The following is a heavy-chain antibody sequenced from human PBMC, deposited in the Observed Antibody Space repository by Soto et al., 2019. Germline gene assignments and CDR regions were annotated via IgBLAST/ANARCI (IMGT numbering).Heavy chain of an antibody. CDR2: ISRTGDSA. CDR1: GFSFSDYA. Sequence: EVHLLESGGALVQPGGSLTLSCAASGFSFSDYAMSWVRQAPGKGLEWVSSISRTGDSAYYADSVKGRFAISRDRSKNTLSLQMNSLRVEDTAVYYWAKGPDVSGYYHNWFDSWGQGTLITVSS. J-gene: IGHJ5*01. CDR3: AKGPDVSGYYHNWFDS. V-gene: IGHV3-23*01. D-gene: IGHD3-22*01.